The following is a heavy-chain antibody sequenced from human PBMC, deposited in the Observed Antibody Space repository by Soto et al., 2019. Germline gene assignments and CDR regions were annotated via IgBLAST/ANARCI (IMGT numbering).Heavy chain of an antibody. CDR3: ARIRLTNDTDY. D-gene: IGHD3-3*01. V-gene: IGHV1-46*01. CDR1: GYTFTSYY. J-gene: IGHJ4*02. Sequence: ASVKVYCKASGYTFTSYYMHWVRQAPGQGLEWMGIINPSGGSTSYAQKFQGRVTMTRDTSTSTVYMELSSLRSEDTAVYYCARIRLTNDTDYWGQGTLVTVSS. CDR2: INPSGGST.